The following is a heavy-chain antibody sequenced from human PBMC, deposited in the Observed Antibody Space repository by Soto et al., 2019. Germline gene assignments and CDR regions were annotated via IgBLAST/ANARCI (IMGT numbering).Heavy chain of an antibody. CDR2: ISDGGDLI. J-gene: IGHJ4*02. CDR3: AKRQGTGLAAKNFDF. CDR1: GFPFSNHA. D-gene: IGHD2-15*01. Sequence: HLGGSLRLSCAASGFPFSNHAMSWVRQAPGKGLEWVSGISDGGDLIYYADSVKGRFSMSRDNSENMLYLQMTNLRAEDTAIYFCAKRQGTGLAAKNFDFWGQGTLVTVSS. V-gene: IGHV3-23*01.